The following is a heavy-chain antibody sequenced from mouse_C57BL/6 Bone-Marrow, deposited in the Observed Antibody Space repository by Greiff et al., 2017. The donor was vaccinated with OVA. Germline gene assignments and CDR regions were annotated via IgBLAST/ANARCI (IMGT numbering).Heavy chain of an antibody. CDR2: ISSGGSYT. J-gene: IGHJ1*03. CDR1: GFTFSSYG. CDR3: ARGITRGYFDV. Sequence: EVKLVESGGDLVKPGGFLKLSCAASGFTFSSYGMSWVRQTPDKRLEWVATISSGGSYTYYPDSVKGRFTISRDNAKNTLYLQMSSLKSEDTAMYYCARGITRGYFDVWGTGTTVTVSS. D-gene: IGHD1-1*01. V-gene: IGHV5-6*02.